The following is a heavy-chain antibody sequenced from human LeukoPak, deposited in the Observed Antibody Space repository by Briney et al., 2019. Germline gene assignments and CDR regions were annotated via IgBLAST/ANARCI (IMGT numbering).Heavy chain of an antibody. Sequence: PGVSLRLSCAASGFTFSSYSMNWVRQAPGKGLEWVSYISSSSSTIYYADSVKGRFTISRDNAKNSLYLQMNSLRAEDTAVYYWGSNRSSGNYYMFDYWGQGTLVTVSS. CDR3: GSNRSSGNYYMFDY. D-gene: IGHD1-26*01. CDR2: ISSSSSTI. CDR1: GFTFSSYS. J-gene: IGHJ4*02. V-gene: IGHV3-48*01.